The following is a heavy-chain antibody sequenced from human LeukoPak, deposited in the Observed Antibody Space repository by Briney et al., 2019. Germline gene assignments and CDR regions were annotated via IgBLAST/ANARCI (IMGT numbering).Heavy chain of an antibody. D-gene: IGHD2-2*01. CDR2: MNPNSGNT. CDR1: GYTFTSYD. Sequence: ASVKVSCKASGYTFTSYDINWVRQATGQGLEWMGWMNPNSGNTGYAQKFQGRVTMTRNTSISTAYMELSSLRSEDTAVYYCARIYCSSTSCYYYYYYGMDVGGQGTTVTVSS. J-gene: IGHJ6*02. V-gene: IGHV1-8*01. CDR3: ARIYCSSTSCYYYYYYGMDV.